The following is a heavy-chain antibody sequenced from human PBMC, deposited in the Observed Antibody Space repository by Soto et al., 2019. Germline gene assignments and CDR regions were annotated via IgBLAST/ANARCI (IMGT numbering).Heavy chain of an antibody. CDR2: IIPFFGTP. J-gene: IGHJ4*02. D-gene: IGHD3-22*01. CDR3: ARDKGAYYSHLVY. V-gene: IGHV1-69*06. CDR1: GATFSSYA. Sequence: QVLLVQSGAEVKKPGSSVKVSYKLSGATFSSYAMSWVRQAPGQGLEWIGGIIPFFGTPNYAQKFQGRVTITADTSTATSYMELSSLRSDDTAVYYCARDKGAYYSHLVYWGLGTLVTVSS.